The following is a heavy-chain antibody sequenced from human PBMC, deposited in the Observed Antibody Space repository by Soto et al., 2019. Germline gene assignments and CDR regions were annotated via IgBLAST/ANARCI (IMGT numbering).Heavy chain of an antibody. D-gene: IGHD3-16*01. CDR3: ARVCPGGENYYYYGMDV. V-gene: IGHV3-30-3*01. J-gene: IGHJ6*02. Sequence: GGSLRLSCAASGFTFSSYAMHWVRQAPGKGLEWVAVISYDGSNKYYADSVKGRFTISRDNSKNTLYLQMNSLRAEDTAVYYCARVCPGGENYYYYGMDVWGQGTTVTVSS. CDR2: ISYDGSNK. CDR1: GFTFSSYA.